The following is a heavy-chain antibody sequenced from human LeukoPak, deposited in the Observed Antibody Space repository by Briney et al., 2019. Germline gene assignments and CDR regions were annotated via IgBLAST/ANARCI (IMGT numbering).Heavy chain of an antibody. D-gene: IGHD5-24*01. CDR1: GFTFSSYG. Sequence: GGSLRLSCAASGFTFSSYGMHWVRQAPGKGLEWVAFIRYDGSNKYYADSVKGRFTISRDNSKNTLYLQMNSLRAEDTAVYYCASSRDGYNFYYYYYYMDVWGKGTTVTIS. CDR2: IRYDGSNK. J-gene: IGHJ6*03. V-gene: IGHV3-30*02. CDR3: ASSRDGYNFYYYYYYMDV.